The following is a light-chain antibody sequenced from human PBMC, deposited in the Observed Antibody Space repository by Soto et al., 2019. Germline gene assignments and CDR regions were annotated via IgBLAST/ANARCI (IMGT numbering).Light chain of an antibody. CDR3: QQRNICPPVT. V-gene: IGKV3-11*01. CDR1: PSVTNF. Sequence: EIVLTQSQATLSLSPGERAILSCRASPSVTNFLAWYQQKPGQAPRLLIYGAFNRATGIPARFSGSGSGTDFTLTISSPAPDDSAIYYCQQRNICPPVTFGQGTRLEIK. CDR2: GAF. J-gene: IGKJ5*01.